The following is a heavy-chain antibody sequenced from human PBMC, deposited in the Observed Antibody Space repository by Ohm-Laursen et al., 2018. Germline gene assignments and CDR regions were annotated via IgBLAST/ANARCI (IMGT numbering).Heavy chain of an antibody. J-gene: IGHJ4*02. V-gene: IGHV3-11*01. CDR3: AREMRGMYHDRSGNYMSPGPDY. CDR1: GFNFSEFY. Sequence: GSLRLSCTAPGFNFSEFYMSWIRQAPGKGLEWISYISATGNTRYYEDSLKGRITIFRDNAKKLLYLQMHSLRAEDTAVYYCAREMRGMYHDRSGNYMSPGPDYWGQGTLVTVSS. D-gene: IGHD3-22*01. CDR2: ISATGNTR.